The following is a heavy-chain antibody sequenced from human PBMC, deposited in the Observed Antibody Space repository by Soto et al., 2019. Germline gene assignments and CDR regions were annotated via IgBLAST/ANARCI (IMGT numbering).Heavy chain of an antibody. V-gene: IGHV3-66*04. CDR3: ARHGYSYGGGYFDY. CDR2: IYSGGSA. Sequence: EVQLVESGGGLVQPGGSLRLSCAASGFTVSSNYMSWVRKAPGKGLEWVSVIYSGGSAYYADAVKGRSTISRDNSKNTLYLQMNSLRAEDTAVYYCARHGYSYGGGYFDYWGQGTLVTVSS. J-gene: IGHJ4*02. CDR1: GFTVSSNY. D-gene: IGHD5-18*01.